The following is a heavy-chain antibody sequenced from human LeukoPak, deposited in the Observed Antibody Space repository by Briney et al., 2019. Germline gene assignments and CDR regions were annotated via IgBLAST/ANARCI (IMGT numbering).Heavy chain of an antibody. CDR2: ISNDGSNK. J-gene: IGHJ1*01. V-gene: IGHV3-30*18. CDR3: AKDTSSWYYRYLQY. CDR1: GFTFSTFG. Sequence: GGSLRLSCAASGFTFSTFGMHWVRQAPGKGLEWVAVISNDGSNKYNADSVKGRFTISRDNPKNTLYLQMNSLRAEDTALYYCAKDTSSWYYRYLQYWGQGTLVTVSS. D-gene: IGHD6-13*01.